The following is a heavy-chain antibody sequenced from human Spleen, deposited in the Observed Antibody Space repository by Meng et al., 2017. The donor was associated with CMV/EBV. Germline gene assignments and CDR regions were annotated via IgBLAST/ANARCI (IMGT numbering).Heavy chain of an antibody. CDR2: ISSSGSTI. CDR3: ARDILYGSGSPPRF. Sequence: GSLKISCAASGFTFSSYEMNWVRQAPGKGLEWVSYISSSGSTIYYADSVKGRFTISRDNAKNSLYLQMNSLRAEDTAVYYCARDILYGSGSPPRFWGQGTLVTVSS. V-gene: IGHV3-48*03. CDR1: GFTFSSYE. D-gene: IGHD3-10*01. J-gene: IGHJ4*02.